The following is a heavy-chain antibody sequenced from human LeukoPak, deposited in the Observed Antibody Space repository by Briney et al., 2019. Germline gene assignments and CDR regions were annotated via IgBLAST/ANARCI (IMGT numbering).Heavy chain of an antibody. V-gene: IGHV1-8*03. D-gene: IGHD3-10*01. CDR2: MNPNSGNT. CDR1: GYTFTSHD. J-gene: IGHJ4*02. CDR3: ARVGLTYYYGSGSYYNPPFDY. Sequence: ASVKVSCKASGYTFTSHDINWVRQATGQGLEWMGWMNPNSGNTGYAQKFQGRVTITRNTSISTAYMELSSLRSEDTAVYYCARVGLTYYYGSGSYYNPPFDYWGQGTLVTVSS.